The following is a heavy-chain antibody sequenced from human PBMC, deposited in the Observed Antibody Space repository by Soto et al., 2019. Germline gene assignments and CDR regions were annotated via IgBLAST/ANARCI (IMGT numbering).Heavy chain of an antibody. CDR2: IYPGDSDT. Sequence: PGESLKISCKGSGYSFTSYWIGWVRQMPGKGLEWMGIIYPGDSDTRYSPSFQGQVTISADKSISTAYLQWSSLKASDTAMYYCARSPDLWFGELLGHYSGMDVWGQGTTVTVSS. V-gene: IGHV5-51*01. D-gene: IGHD3-10*01. CDR3: ARSPDLWFGELLGHYSGMDV. CDR1: GYSFTSYW. J-gene: IGHJ6*02.